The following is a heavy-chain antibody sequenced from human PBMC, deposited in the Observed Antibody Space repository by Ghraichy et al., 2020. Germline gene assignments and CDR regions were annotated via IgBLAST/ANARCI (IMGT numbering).Heavy chain of an antibody. Sequence: SQTLSLTCTVSGGSISTAGYYWNWIRQHPGKGLEWIGNIYSSGSTYYNPSLKSRVTISVDTSKNHFSLKLTSVTVADTAVYYCARDYFSHTGEGIWGQGTMVTVSS. CDR2: IYSSGST. CDR3: ARDYFSHTGEGI. D-gene: IGHD3-3*01. J-gene: IGHJ3*02. CDR1: GGSISTAGYY. V-gene: IGHV4-31*03.